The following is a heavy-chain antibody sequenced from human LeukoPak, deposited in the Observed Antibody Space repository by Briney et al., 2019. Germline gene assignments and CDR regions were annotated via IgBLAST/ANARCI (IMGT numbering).Heavy chain of an antibody. J-gene: IGHJ3*02. CDR1: GGSISSYY. CDR2: IYTSGST. D-gene: IGHD2-15*01. CDR3: ARDQIHCSGGSCYSFAFDI. Sequence: SETLSLTCTVSGGSISSYYWSWIRQPAGKGLEWIGRIYTSGSTNCNPSLKSRVTMSVDTSKNQFSLKLSSVTAADTAVYYCARDQIHCSGGSCYSFAFDIWGQGTMVTVSS. V-gene: IGHV4-4*07.